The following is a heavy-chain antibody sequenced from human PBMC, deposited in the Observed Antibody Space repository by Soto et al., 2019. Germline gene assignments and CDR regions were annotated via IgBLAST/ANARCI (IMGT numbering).Heavy chain of an antibody. CDR1: GFTFSSYA. D-gene: IGHD5-12*01. Sequence: GGSLRLSCAASGFTFSSYAMSWVRQAPGNGLEWVSTISVSGGSTYYADSVKGRFTISRDNSKNTLYLQMNSLIAEDTAVYYCATRGGSGYADYWGQGTLVTVSS. J-gene: IGHJ4*02. V-gene: IGHV3-23*01. CDR3: ATRGGSGYADY. CDR2: ISVSGGST.